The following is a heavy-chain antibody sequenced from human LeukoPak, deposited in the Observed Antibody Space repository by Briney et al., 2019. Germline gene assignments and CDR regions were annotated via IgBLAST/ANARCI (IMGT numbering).Heavy chain of an antibody. Sequence: SETLSLTCTVSGGSISSGDYYWSWIRQPPGKGLEWIGYIYYSGSTYYNPSLKSRVTISVDSSKNHFSLKLSSVTAADTAVYYCARETMVRGERWFDPWGQGTLVTVSS. V-gene: IGHV4-30-4*08. D-gene: IGHD3-10*01. J-gene: IGHJ5*02. CDR2: IYYSGST. CDR1: GGSISSGDYY. CDR3: ARETMVRGERWFDP.